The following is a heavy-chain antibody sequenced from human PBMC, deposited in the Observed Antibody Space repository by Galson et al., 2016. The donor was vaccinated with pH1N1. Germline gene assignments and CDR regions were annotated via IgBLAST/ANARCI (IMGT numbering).Heavy chain of an antibody. J-gene: IGHJ4*02. Sequence: SLRLSCAASGFTFSSHWMHWVRQAPGKGLVWVSRINGDGSSTSYADSVKGRFTISRDKARNTLYLQMDSLRAEDTAVYYCARETTISGVVMDFDSWGQGTQVTVSS. V-gene: IGHV3-74*01. CDR2: INGDGSST. CDR3: ARETTISGVVMDFDS. CDR1: GFTFSSHW. D-gene: IGHD3-3*01.